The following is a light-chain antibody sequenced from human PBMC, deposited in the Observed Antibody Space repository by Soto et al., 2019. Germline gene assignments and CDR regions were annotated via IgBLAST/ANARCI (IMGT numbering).Light chain of an antibody. CDR2: QDT. J-gene: IGLJ2*01. V-gene: IGLV3-1*01. CDR1: ELGDKY. CDR3: QAWDGGTVV. Sequence: SYELTQSPSVSVSPGQTASITCSGDELGDKYVSWYQQKPGQSPVLVIHQDTKRPSGIPERFSGSNSGNSATLTISETQSMDEADYHCQAWDGGTVVFGGGTKLTVL.